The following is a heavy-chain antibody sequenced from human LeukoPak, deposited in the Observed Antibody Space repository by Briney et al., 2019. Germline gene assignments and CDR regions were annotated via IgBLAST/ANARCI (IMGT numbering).Heavy chain of an antibody. CDR2: IYYSGST. Sequence: PSETLSLTCTVSGGSISSYYWSWIRQPPGKGLEWIGYIYYSGSTYYNPSLKSRVTISVDTSKNQFSLKLSSVTAADTAVYYCARDGKYYYDSSGYYWFDPWGQGTLVTVSS. CDR3: ARDGKYYYDSSGYYWFDP. J-gene: IGHJ5*02. V-gene: IGHV4-59*06. D-gene: IGHD3-22*01. CDR1: GGSISSYY.